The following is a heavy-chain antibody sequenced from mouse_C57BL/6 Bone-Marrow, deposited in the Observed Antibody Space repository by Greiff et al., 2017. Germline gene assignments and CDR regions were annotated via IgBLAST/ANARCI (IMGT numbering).Heavy chain of an antibody. CDR2: ISNGGGST. V-gene: IGHV5-12*01. Sequence: EVHLVESGGGLVQPGGSLKLSCAASGFTFSDYYMYWVRQTPEKRLEWVAYISNGGGSTYYPDTVQGRFTISRDNAKNTLYLQRSRLKSEDTAMYYCARQSDYSNYVGAMDYWGKGTSVTVSS. CDR1: GFTFSDYY. J-gene: IGHJ4*01. D-gene: IGHD2-5*01. CDR3: ARQSDYSNYVGAMDY.